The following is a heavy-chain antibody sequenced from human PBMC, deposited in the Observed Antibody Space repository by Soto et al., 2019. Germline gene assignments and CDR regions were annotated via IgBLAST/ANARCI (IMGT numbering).Heavy chain of an antibody. CDR2: FIPSGDRP. CDR1: GFTFTTFA. CDR3: AKEFLFGHGDYRGAGAFDS. Sequence: GGSLRLSCSASGFTFTTFAMSWVRQAPGKGLEWVLFFIPSGDRPDYADSVKGRFTISIDNSKSTVYLQMNSLRADDTALYYCAKEFLFGHGDYRGAGAFDSWGQGTMVTVSS. V-gene: IGHV3-23*01. J-gene: IGHJ3*01. D-gene: IGHD4-17*01.